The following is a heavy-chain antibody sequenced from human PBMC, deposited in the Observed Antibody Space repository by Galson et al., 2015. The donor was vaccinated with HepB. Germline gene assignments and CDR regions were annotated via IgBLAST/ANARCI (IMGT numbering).Heavy chain of an antibody. CDR2: ITVNNGNT. Sequence: SVKVSCKASGYTLTNYAISWVRQAPGQGLEWMGWITVNNGNTNYAQTFQSRVTVTTDTSTSTVYMQLRSLRYDDTAVYYCARHRRSVVVVAATPFDYWGQGTLVTVSS. V-gene: IGHV1-18*01. CDR3: ARHRRSVVVVAATPFDY. CDR1: GYTLTNYA. D-gene: IGHD2-15*01. J-gene: IGHJ4*02.